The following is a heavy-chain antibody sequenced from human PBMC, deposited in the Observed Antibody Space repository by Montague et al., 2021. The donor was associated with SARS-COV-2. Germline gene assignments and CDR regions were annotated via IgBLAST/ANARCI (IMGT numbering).Heavy chain of an antibody. D-gene: IGHD3-22*01. CDR3: ARVIVVGYYGMDV. J-gene: IGHJ6*02. CDR2: ISYDGSNK. CDR1: GFTFSNYG. V-gene: IGHV3-30*19. Sequence: SLRLSCAASGFTFSNYGMHWVRQAPGKGLEWVAVISYDGSNKYYADSVKGRFTISRDNSKNTLYLQMNSLRAEDTAVYYCARVIVVGYYGMDVWGQGTTVTVSS.